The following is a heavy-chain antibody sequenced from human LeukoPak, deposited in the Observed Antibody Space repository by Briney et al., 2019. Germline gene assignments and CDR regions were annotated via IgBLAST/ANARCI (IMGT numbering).Heavy chain of an antibody. Sequence: GGSLRLSCAASGFTFSDYYISWIRQAPGKGLEWVSYISSSGSTIYYADSVKGRFTISRDNAKNSLYLQMNSLRAEDTAVYYCRGTSRYYYYMDVWGKGTTVTVSS. J-gene: IGHJ6*03. V-gene: IGHV3-11*01. D-gene: IGHD3-16*01. CDR1: GFTFSDYY. CDR2: ISSSGSTI. CDR3: RGTSRYYYYMDV.